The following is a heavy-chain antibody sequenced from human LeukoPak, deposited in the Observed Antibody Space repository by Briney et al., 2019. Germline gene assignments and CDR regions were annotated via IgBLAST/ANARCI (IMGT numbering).Heavy chain of an antibody. CDR2: ISGSGTTI. Sequence: GGSLRLSCAASGFTFSSYEMNWVRQAPGKGLEWVSYISGSGTTIYYADSVRGRFTISRDNAKNSLYLQMNSLRAEDAAVYYCARGGSFSLPTFDYWGQGTLVTVSS. J-gene: IGHJ4*02. CDR1: GFTFSSYE. V-gene: IGHV3-48*03. CDR3: ARGGSFSLPTFDY. D-gene: IGHD3-16*01.